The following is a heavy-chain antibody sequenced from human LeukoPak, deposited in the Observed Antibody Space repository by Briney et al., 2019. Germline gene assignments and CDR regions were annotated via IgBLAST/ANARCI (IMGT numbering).Heavy chain of an antibody. Sequence: SETLSLTCTVSSGSISSYDWSWIRQPAGKGLEWIGRIYTSGSPNYNPSLKSRVTMSVDTSKNQFSLKLSSVTAAGTAVYYCARGYSSSWYYYYYYMDVWGKGTTVTISS. CDR1: SGSISSYD. CDR3: ARGYSSSWYYYYYYMDV. D-gene: IGHD6-13*01. V-gene: IGHV4-4*07. J-gene: IGHJ6*03. CDR2: IYTSGSP.